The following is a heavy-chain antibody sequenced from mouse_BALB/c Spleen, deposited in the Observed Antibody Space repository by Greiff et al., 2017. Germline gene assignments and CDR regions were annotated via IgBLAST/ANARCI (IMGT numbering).Heavy chain of an antibody. D-gene: IGHD3-2*01. J-gene: IGHJ3*01. CDR1: GYTFTSYY. Sequence: VQLQESGPELVKPGASVRISCKASGYTFTSYYIHWVKQRPGQGLEWIGWIYPGNVNTKYNEKFKGKATLTADKSSSTAYIQLSSLTSEDSAVYFCARDSSGYVGGFAYWGQGTLVTVSA. CDR2: IYPGNVNT. CDR3: ARDSSGYVGGFAY. V-gene: IGHV1S56*01.